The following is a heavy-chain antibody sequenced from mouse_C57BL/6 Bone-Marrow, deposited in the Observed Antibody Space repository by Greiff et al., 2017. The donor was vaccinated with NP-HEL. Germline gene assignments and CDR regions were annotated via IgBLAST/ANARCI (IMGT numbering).Heavy chain of an antibody. D-gene: IGHD1-1*01. V-gene: IGHV5-16*01. Sequence: EVQLVESEGGLVQPGSSMKLSCTASRFTFSDYYMAWVRQVPEKGLEWVANINYDGSSTYYLDSLKSRFIISRDNAKNILYLQMSSLKSEDTATYYCAREQITTVVATPYFDYWGQGTTLTVSS. J-gene: IGHJ2*01. CDR3: AREQITTVVATPYFDY. CDR1: RFTFSDYY. CDR2: INYDGSST.